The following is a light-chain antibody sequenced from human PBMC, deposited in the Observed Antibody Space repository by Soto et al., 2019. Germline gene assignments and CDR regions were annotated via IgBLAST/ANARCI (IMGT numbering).Light chain of an antibody. Sequence: EIVLTQSPGTLSLSPGERATLSCRASQRVSNNYLAWYQQKPGQAPRLLIYGASNRATGIPDRFSGSGSATDFILTISRLEPEDFAVYFCQQAGNSPRTVGGGTKVDIK. V-gene: IGKV3-20*01. CDR1: QRVSNNY. CDR2: GAS. CDR3: QQAGNSPRT. J-gene: IGKJ4*01.